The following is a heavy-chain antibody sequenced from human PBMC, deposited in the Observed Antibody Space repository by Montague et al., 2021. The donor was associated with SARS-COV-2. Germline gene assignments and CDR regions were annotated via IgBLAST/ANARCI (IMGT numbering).Heavy chain of an antibody. Sequence: SLRLSCAASGFTFSSYAMSWVRQAPGKGLEWVSAISGSGGSTYCADSVKGRFTISRDNSKNTLYLLMNSLRAEDTAVYYCAKDQQQLAAWGWFDPWGQGTLVTVST. CDR1: GFTFSSYA. D-gene: IGHD6-13*01. CDR2: ISGSGGST. J-gene: IGHJ5*02. V-gene: IGHV3-23*01. CDR3: AKDQQQLAAWGWFDP.